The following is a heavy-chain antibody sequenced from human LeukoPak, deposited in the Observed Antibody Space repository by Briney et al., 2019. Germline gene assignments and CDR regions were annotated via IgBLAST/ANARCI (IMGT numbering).Heavy chain of an antibody. Sequence: GGSLRLSCAASGFTFSSYGMHWVRQAPGKGLEWVAVIWYDGSNKYYADSVKGRFTISRDNPKNTLYLQMNSLRAEDTAVYYCAREAYYYDSSGLVDYWGQGTLVTVSS. J-gene: IGHJ4*02. CDR3: AREAYYYDSSGLVDY. V-gene: IGHV3-33*01. CDR2: IWYDGSNK. D-gene: IGHD3-22*01. CDR1: GFTFSSYG.